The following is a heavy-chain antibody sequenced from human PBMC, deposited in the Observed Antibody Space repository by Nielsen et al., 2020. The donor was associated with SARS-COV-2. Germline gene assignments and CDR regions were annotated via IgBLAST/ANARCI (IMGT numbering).Heavy chain of an antibody. D-gene: IGHD2-15*01. CDR3: VGDTGGRWGEL. J-gene: IGHJ4*02. CDR1: GFTFSSHW. V-gene: IGHV3-74*01. Sequence: GESLKISCVASGFTFSSHWMHWVRQVPGKGLLWLSRINNDGSSTSYADSVKGRFTISRDNAKNTLWLEMNSLRVDETAVYYCVGDTGGRWGELWGQGTLVTVS. CDR2: INNDGSST.